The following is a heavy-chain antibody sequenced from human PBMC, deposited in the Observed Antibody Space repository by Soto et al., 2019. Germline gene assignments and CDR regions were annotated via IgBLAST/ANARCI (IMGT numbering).Heavy chain of an antibody. CDR1: GFTFGDYA. Sequence: GGSLRLSCTASGFTFGDYAMSWFRQAPGKGLEWVGFIRSKAYGGTTEYAASVKGRFTISRDDSKSIAYLQMNSLKTEDTAVYYCTILTWDQTRSYWGQGTLVTVSS. J-gene: IGHJ4*02. CDR2: IRSKAYGGTT. D-gene: IGHD1-26*01. CDR3: TILTWDQTRSY. V-gene: IGHV3-49*03.